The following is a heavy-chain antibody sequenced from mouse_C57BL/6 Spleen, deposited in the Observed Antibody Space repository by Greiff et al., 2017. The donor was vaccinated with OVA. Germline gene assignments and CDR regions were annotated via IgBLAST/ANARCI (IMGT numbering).Heavy chain of an antibody. J-gene: IGHJ2*01. V-gene: IGHV1-69*01. CDR3: ARWGYGKHGDYFDY. D-gene: IGHD2-10*02. CDR2: IDPSDSYT. CDR1: GYTFTSYW. Sequence: QVQLQQSGAELVMPGASVKLSCKASGYTFTSYWMHWVKQRPGQGLEWIGEIDPSDSYTNYNQKFKGKSTLTVDKSSSTAYMQLSSLTSEDSAVYYCARWGYGKHGDYFDYWGQGTTLTVSS.